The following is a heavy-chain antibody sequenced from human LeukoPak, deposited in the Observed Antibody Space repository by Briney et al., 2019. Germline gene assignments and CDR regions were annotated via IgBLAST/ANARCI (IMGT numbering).Heavy chain of an antibody. V-gene: IGHV3-48*01. CDR2: ISSSSTI. CDR3: ARVPVTGGYFDY. CDR1: GFTFSSYS. D-gene: IGHD2-21*02. J-gene: IGHJ4*02. Sequence: PGGSLRLSCAASGFTFSSYSMNWVRQAPGKGLEWVSYISSSSTIYYADSVKGRFTISRDNAKNSLYLQMNSLRAEDTAVYYCARVPVTGGYFDYWGQGTLVTVSS.